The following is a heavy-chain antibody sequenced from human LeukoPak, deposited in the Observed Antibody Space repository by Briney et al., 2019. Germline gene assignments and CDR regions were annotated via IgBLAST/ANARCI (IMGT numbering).Heavy chain of an antibody. CDR1: GYTFTGYY. J-gene: IGHJ4*02. CDR3: ASSRIMITFGGVLDY. Sequence: ASVKVSCKASGYTFTGYYMHWVRQAPGQGLEWMGWINPNSGGTNYAQKFQGRVTMTRDTSISTAYMELSRLRSDDTAVYYCASSRIMITFGGVLDYWGQGTLVTASS. CDR2: INPNSGGT. D-gene: IGHD3-16*01. V-gene: IGHV1-2*02.